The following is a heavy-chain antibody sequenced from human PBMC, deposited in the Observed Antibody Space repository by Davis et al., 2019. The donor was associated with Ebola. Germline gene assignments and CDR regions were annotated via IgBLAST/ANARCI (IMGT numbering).Heavy chain of an antibody. CDR2: IIPIFGTA. D-gene: IGHD3/OR15-3a*01. CDR1: GGTFSSYA. J-gene: IGHJ5*02. Sequence: SVKVSCKASGGTFSSYAISWVRQAPGQGLEWMGGIIPIFGTANYAQKFQGRVTMTEDTSTYTAYMVLTGLRYEDTAVYYCATGLVSWGQGTLVTVSS. V-gene: IGHV1-69*06. CDR3: ATGLVS.